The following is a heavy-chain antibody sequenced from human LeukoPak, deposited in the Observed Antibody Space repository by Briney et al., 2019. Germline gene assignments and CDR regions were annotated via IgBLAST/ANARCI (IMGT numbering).Heavy chain of an antibody. CDR2: INPNSGGT. CDR3: ARESVIPAAMGYYYYYYMDV. Sequence: ASVKVSCKASGYTFTGYYMHWVRQAPGQGLEWMGWINPNSGGTDYAQKFQGRVTMTRDTSISTVYMELSRLTSDDTAVYYCARESVIPAAMGYYYYYYMDVWGKGTTVTVSS. J-gene: IGHJ6*03. V-gene: IGHV1-2*02. D-gene: IGHD2-2*01. CDR1: GYTFTGYY.